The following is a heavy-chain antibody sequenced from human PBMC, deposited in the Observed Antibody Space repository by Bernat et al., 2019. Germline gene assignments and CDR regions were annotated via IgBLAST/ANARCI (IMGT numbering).Heavy chain of an antibody. Sequence: QVQLQESGPGLVKPSQTLSLTCTVSGGSISSGSYYWSWIRQPAGKGLEWIGRIYNSGSTNYNPSLKSRVTISVDTSKNQFSLKLSSVTAADTAVYYCASGVSYYYGSGSYYYYGMDVWGQGTTVTVSS. D-gene: IGHD3-10*01. V-gene: IGHV4-61*02. J-gene: IGHJ6*02. CDR2: IYNSGST. CDR3: ASGVSYYYGSGSYYYYGMDV. CDR1: GGSISSGSYY.